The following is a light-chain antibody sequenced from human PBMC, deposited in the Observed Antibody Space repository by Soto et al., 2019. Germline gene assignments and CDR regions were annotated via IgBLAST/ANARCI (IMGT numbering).Light chain of an antibody. CDR2: GAS. CDR1: QSVSSK. Sequence: ETVMTQSPATLSVSPGERATLSCRASQSVSSKLAWYQQKPGQAPRLLIYGASTRATDIPARFSGSGSGTEFPLTLSNLQSEDFAVYYCQQYNKWPPVTFGQGTRLEIK. CDR3: QQYNKWPPVT. J-gene: IGKJ5*01. V-gene: IGKV3-15*01.